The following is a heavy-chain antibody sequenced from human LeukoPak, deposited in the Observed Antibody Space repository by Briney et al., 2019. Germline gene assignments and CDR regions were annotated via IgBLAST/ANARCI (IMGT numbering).Heavy chain of an antibody. CDR3: ARGRKLSSVWFGVADWFDP. CDR2: INHSGST. CDR1: GGSFSGYY. J-gene: IGHJ5*02. V-gene: IGHV4-34*01. D-gene: IGHD3-10*01. Sequence: PSETLSLTCAVYGGSFSGYYWSWIRQPPGKGLEWIGEINHSGSTNYNPSLKSRVTISVDTSKNQFSLKLSSVTAADTAVYYCARGRKLSSVWFGVADWFDPWGQGTLVTVSS.